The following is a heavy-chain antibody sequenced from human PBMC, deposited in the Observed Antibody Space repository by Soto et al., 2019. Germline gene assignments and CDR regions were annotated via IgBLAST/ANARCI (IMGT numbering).Heavy chain of an antibody. J-gene: IGHJ3*02. CDR2: ISSSSSYI. V-gene: IGHV3-21*01. D-gene: IGHD2-15*01. CDR1: GFTFSSYS. CDR3: ARIQIGYDAFDI. Sequence: EVQLVESGGGLVKPGGSLRLSCAASGFTFSSYSMNWVRQAPGKGLEWVSSISSSSSYIYYADSVKGRFTISRDNAKNSLYLQMNSLRAEGTAVYYCARIQIGYDAFDIWGQGTMVTVSS.